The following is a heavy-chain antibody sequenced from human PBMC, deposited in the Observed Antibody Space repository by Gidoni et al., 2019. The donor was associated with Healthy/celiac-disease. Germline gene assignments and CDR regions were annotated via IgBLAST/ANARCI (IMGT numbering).Heavy chain of an antibody. Sequence: EVQLLASGGALLQPGRSLRLSCTASGFTFAAYAFTWFRQAPGKGLEWVGCIRSKADGGTTEYAASVKGRFTISRDEAKSIAYLQMNSLKTEDTAVDYCTTTSHIVVVPAAIGYFDYWGQGTLVNVAS. CDR3: TTTSHIVVVPAAIGYFDY. CDR2: IRSKADGGTT. CDR1: GFTFAAYA. D-gene: IGHD2-2*02. V-gene: IGHV3-49*03. J-gene: IGHJ4*02.